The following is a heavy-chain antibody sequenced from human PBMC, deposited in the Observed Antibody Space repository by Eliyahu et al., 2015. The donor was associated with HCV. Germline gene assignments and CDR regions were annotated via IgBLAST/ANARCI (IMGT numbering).Heavy chain of an antibody. J-gene: IGHJ6*02. CDR2: IDSDGGTS. V-gene: IGHV3-74*03. CDR3: ARVFHYGMDV. D-gene: IGHD2-21*01. CDR1: GFTFSTXW. Sequence: EVQLVESGGNLVQPGGSLXLXCAASGFTFSTXWXHXVHQSPGKGLVWVSRIDSDGGTSMYADSVKGRFTISRDNAKNTLYLQMNSLRAEDTAVYYCARVFHYGMDVWGQGTTVTVSS.